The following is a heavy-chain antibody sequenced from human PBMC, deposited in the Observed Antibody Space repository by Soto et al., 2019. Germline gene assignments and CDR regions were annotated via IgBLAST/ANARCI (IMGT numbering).Heavy chain of an antibody. J-gene: IGHJ4*02. V-gene: IGHV3-23*01. CDR1: GFTFSSYA. CDR2: ISGSGGST. CDR3: AKDVGGYCTNGVCYIPPLDY. D-gene: IGHD2-8*01. Sequence: GGSLRLSCAASGFTFSSYAMSWVRQAPGKGLEWVSAISGSGGSTYYADSVKGRFTISRDNSKNTLYLQMNSLRAEDTAVYYCAKDVGGYCTNGVCYIPPLDYWGQGTLVTVSS.